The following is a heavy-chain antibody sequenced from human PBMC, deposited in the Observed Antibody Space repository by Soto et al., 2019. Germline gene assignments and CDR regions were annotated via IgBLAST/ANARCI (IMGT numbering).Heavy chain of an antibody. CDR1: GFTFDDYA. D-gene: IGHD6-6*01. CDR2: ISWNSGSI. J-gene: IGHJ6*03. Sequence: GGSLRLSCAASGFTFDDYAMHWVRQAPGKGLEWVSGISWNSGSIGYADSVKGRFTISRDNAKNSLYLQMNSLRADDTALYYCAKAPYSSSVGYYFYMDVWGKGTTVTVSS. V-gene: IGHV3-9*01. CDR3: AKAPYSSSVGYYFYMDV.